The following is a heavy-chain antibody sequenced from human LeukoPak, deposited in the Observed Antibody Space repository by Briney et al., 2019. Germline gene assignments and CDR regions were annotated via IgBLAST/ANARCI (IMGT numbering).Heavy chain of an antibody. CDR1: GGTFSSYA. CDR3: ARDLRRGVIISDAFDI. V-gene: IGHV1-69*05. J-gene: IGHJ3*02. D-gene: IGHD3-10*01. CDR2: IIPIFGTA. Sequence: GASVKVSCKASGGTFSSYAISWVRQAPGQGLEWMGGIIPIFGTANYAQKFQGRVTITTDESTSTAYMELSSLRSEDTAVYYCARDLRRGVIISDAFDIWGQGTMVTVSS.